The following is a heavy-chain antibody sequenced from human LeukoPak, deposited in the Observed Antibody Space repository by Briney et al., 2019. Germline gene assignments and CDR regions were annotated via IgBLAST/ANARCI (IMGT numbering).Heavy chain of an antibody. J-gene: IGHJ5*02. CDR1: GYSFTSYW. V-gene: IGHV5-51*01. Sequence: GESLKISCKGSGYSFTSYWIGWVRQMPGKGLEWMGIIYPGDSDTRYSPSFQGQVTISADKSISTAYLQWSSLKASDTAMYYCARLGQRLWFGENPTNYWFDPWGQGTLVTVSS. CDR2: IYPGDSDT. D-gene: IGHD3-10*01. CDR3: ARLGQRLWFGENPTNYWFDP.